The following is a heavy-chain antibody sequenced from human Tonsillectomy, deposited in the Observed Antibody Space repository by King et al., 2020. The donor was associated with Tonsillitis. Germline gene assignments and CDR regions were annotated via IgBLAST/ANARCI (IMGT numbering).Heavy chain of an antibody. D-gene: IGHD3-22*01. J-gene: IGHJ4*02. CDR3: AGDEDSSGPIFDY. Sequence: VQLVESGAEVKKPGASVKVSCKASGYTFSSYGISWGRQAPGQGLEWMGWISTYNGNTIYAQNLQGRVTMTTDTSTSTAYMELRSLRSDVTAVYYCAGDEDSSGPIFDYWGQGTLVTVSS. V-gene: IGHV1-18*01. CDR2: ISTYNGNT. CDR1: GYTFSSYG.